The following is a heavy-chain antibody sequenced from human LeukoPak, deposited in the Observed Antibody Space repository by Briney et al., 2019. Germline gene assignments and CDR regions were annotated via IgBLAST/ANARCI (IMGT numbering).Heavy chain of an antibody. V-gene: IGHV4-34*01. CDR3: ARGGDPRYCSSTSCFFYAFDI. CDR1: GGSFSGYY. Sequence: SETLSLTCAVYGGSFSGYYWSWIRQPPGKGLEWIGEINHSGSTHYNPSLKSRVTISVDTSKNQFSLKLSSVTAADTAVYYCARGGDPRYCSSTSCFFYAFDIWGQGTMVTVSS. D-gene: IGHD2-2*01. CDR2: INHSGST. J-gene: IGHJ3*02.